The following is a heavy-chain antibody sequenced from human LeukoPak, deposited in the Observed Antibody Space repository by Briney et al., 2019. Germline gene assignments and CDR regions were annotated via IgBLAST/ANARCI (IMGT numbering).Heavy chain of an antibody. CDR1: GDSISSYY. CDR2: IYTSGST. Sequence: SETLSLTCTVSGDSISSYYWSWIRQPAGKGLEWIGRIYTSGSTNYNPSLKSRVTMSVDTSKNQFSLKLTSVTAADTAVYYCVRDRYSSPTDWGQGTLVTVSS. V-gene: IGHV4-4*07. D-gene: IGHD6-13*01. CDR3: VRDRYSSPTD. J-gene: IGHJ4*02.